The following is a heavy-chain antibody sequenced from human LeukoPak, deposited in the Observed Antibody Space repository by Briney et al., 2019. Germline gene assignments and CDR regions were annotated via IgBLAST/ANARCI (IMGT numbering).Heavy chain of an antibody. CDR2: FDPKDGET. J-gene: IGHJ4*02. D-gene: IGHD6-19*01. V-gene: IGHV1-24*01. Sequence: ASVKVSCKVSGYTLTELSMHWVRQAPGKGLEWMGGFDPKDGETIYAQKFQGRVTMTEDTSTDTAYMELSSLRSEDTAVYYCTTYPYSSGWYYFDYWGQGTLVTVSS. CDR3: TTYPYSSGWYYFDY. CDR1: GYTLTELS.